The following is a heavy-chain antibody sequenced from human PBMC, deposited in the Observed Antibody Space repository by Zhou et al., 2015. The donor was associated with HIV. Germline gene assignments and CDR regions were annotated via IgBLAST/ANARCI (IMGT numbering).Heavy chain of an antibody. J-gene: IGHJ5*02. Sequence: QVQLEQSGAEVKKPGSSVKVSCKASGDDFKKYATSWVRQAPGQGVEWMGGIIPMFGNTHHAQKVKDRVTITADAPTSTVYMELRSLRSEDTAVYYCARDKNSWGYYSPSRSHGGWLDPWGQGTLVTVSS. CDR1: GDDFKKYA. V-gene: IGHV1-69*01. CDR2: IIPMFGNT. D-gene: IGHD3-10*01. CDR3: ARDKNSWGYYSPSRSHGGWLDP.